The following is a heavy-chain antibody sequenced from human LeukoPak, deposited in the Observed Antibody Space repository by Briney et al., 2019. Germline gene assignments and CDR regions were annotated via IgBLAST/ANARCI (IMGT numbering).Heavy chain of an antibody. CDR1: GGSISSGGYY. CDR2: IYYSGST. J-gene: IGHJ3*02. Sequence: PSETLSLTCTVSGGSISSGGYYWSWIRQHPGKGLEWIGYIYYSGSTYYNPSLKSRVTISVDTSKNQFSLKLSSVTAADTAVYYCARAHGDPDAFDIWGQGTMVTVSS. CDR3: ARAHGDPDAFDI. V-gene: IGHV4-31*03. D-gene: IGHD4-17*01.